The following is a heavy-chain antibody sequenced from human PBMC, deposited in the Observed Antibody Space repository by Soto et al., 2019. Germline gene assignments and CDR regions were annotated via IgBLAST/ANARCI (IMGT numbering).Heavy chain of an antibody. CDR3: VRDRYSSSGWFDP. D-gene: IGHD3-10*01. CDR1: GDSVSSYSAP. CDR2: TYYRSRFFS. J-gene: IGHJ5*02. Sequence: PSQTLSLPCALSGDSVSSYSAPWNWIRQSPSGGLEWLGRTYYRSRFFSDYAESVKSLIRINPDTSKNQFSLQLKSVTPVDSAVYYCVRDRYSSSGWFDPWGQGTPVTVSS. V-gene: IGHV6-1*01.